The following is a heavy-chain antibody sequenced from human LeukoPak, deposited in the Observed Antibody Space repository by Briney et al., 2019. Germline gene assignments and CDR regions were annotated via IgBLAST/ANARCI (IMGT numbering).Heavy chain of an antibody. D-gene: IGHD6-13*01. CDR3: ARGLAAAASCFDF. J-gene: IGHJ4*02. CDR1: GFAFDTYA. Sequence: GGSLRLSCVASGFAFDTYAMTWVRQVPGRGLEWISSITSRSTYTYYADSVKGRFTISRDNAKNSLYLQMDSLRAEDTAIFYCARGLAAAASCFDFWGQGTLVTVSS. CDR2: ITSRSTYT. V-gene: IGHV3-21*01.